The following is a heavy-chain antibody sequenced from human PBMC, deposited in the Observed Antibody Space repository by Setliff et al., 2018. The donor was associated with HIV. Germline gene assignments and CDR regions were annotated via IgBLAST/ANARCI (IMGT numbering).Heavy chain of an antibody. D-gene: IGHD3-10*01. CDR2: IYYTGTT. Sequence: SETLSLTCTVSGVSGGSISSHYWNWIRQPPGKGLEWIGYIYYTGTTKNNPSLKSRVTMSIDTSKNQFSLKLSSVTAADTAVYYCARGLWFGGSYWFDPWGQGTLVTVSS. CDR1: GGSISSHY. CDR3: ARGLWFGGSYWFDP. V-gene: IGHV4-59*11. J-gene: IGHJ5*02.